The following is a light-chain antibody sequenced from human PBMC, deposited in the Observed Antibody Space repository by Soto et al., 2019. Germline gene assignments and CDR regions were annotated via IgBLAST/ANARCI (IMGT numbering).Light chain of an antibody. CDR1: STDVGGYNY. CDR3: GSYSSTDTPFV. Sequence: SVLAQPSSVXGSPGQSITISCTGTSTDVGGYNYVSWYQHHSGKAPKLLIYEVTNRPSGISDRFSGSKSVNTASLTISGLQAEDESDYYCGSYSSTDTPFVFGTGTKVTVL. V-gene: IGLV2-14*01. J-gene: IGLJ1*01. CDR2: EVT.